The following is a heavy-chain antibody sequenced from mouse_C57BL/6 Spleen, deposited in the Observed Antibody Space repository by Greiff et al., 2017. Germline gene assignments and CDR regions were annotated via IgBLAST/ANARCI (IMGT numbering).Heavy chain of an antibody. J-gene: IGHJ4*01. Sequence: QVQLQQSGAELARPGASVKLSCKASGYTFTSYGISWVKQRTGQGLEWIGEIYPRSGNTYYNEKFKGKATLTADKSSSTAYMELRSLTSEDSAFYFCAREYGSSSYAMDYWGQGTSVTVSS. CDR1: GYTFTSYG. CDR3: AREYGSSSYAMDY. CDR2: IYPRSGNT. D-gene: IGHD1-1*01. V-gene: IGHV1-81*01.